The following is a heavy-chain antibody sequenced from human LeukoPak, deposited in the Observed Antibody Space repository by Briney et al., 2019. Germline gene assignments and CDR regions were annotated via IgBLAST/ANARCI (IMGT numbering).Heavy chain of an antibody. CDR3: ARGADTGSYGSLVYFDY. V-gene: IGHV1-18*01. CDR1: GYTFTIYG. CDR2: ISAYSGNT. Sequence: ASVTVSCKASGYTFTIYGISWVRQAPGQGGEGMGLISAYSGNTNFAQKLQGRVTITTDTSTSTDYMELRSLRSDDTAVYFCARGADTGSYGSLVYFDYWGQGTLVTVSS. D-gene: IGHD3-16*01. J-gene: IGHJ4*02.